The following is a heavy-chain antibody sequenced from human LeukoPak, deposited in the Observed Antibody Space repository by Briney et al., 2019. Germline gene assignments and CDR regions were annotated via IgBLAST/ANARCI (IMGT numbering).Heavy chain of an antibody. D-gene: IGHD2-8*02. V-gene: IGHV1-18*01. J-gene: IGHJ6*03. CDR2: ISAYNGNT. Sequence: PGGSLRLSCAASGFTFTSYGISWVRQAPGQGLEWMGWISAYNGNTNYAQKLQGRVTMTTDTSTSTAYMELRSLRSDDTAVYYCAREVSSATAGDYYYYMDVWGKGTTVTVSS. CDR3: AREVSSATAGDYYYYMDV. CDR1: GFTFTSYG.